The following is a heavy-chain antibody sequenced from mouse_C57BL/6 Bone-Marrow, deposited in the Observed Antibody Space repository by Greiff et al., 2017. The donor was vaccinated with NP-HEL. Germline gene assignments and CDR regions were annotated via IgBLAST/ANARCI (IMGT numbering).Heavy chain of an antibody. J-gene: IGHJ3*01. CDR3: ARGDYSNTGFAY. D-gene: IGHD2-5*01. V-gene: IGHV1-82*01. Sequence: VKLMESGPELVKPGASVKISCKASGYAFSSSWLNWVKQRPGKGLEWIGRIYPGDGDTNYNGKFKGKATLTADKSSSTAYMPLSSLTSEDSAVYLCARGDYSNTGFAYWGQGTLVTVSA. CDR2: IYPGDGDT. CDR1: GYAFSSSW.